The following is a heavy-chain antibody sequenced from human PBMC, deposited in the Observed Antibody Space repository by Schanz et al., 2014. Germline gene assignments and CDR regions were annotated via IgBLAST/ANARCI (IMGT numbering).Heavy chain of an antibody. CDR2: ISGSGGST. CDR1: GFTFSSYG. J-gene: IGHJ4*02. D-gene: IGHD2-2*01. V-gene: IGHV3-NL1*01. Sequence: QVQLVESGGGVVQFGRSLRLSCVASGFTFSSYGMHWVRQAPGKGLEWVSGISGSGGSTYYADSVKGRFTISRDNSKNTLYLQMNSLRAEDTAVYYCAKDLLYGAPMPLNHLDYWGQGTLVTVSS. CDR3: AKDLLYGAPMPLNHLDY.